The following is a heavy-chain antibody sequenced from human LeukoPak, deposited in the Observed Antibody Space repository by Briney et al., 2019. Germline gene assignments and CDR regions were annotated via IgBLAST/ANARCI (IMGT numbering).Heavy chain of an antibody. CDR1: GFTFSSYS. CDR2: ISSSGSHI. V-gene: IGHV3-21*01. CDR3: VRDRWLQSQRYFDY. J-gene: IGHJ4*02. D-gene: IGHD5-24*01. Sequence: GGSLRLSCAASGFTFSSYSMNWVRQAPGKGLEWVSSISSSGSHIYYADSVKGRITISRDNAKDSVYLQMNSLRAEDTAVYYCVRDRWLQSQRYFDYWGQGTLVTVSS.